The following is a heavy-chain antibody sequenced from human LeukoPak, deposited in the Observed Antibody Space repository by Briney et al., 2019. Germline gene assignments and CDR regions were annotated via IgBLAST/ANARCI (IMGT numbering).Heavy chain of an antibody. CDR2: INAGNGNT. D-gene: IGHD3-10*01. J-gene: IGHJ4*02. CDR1: GYTFTSYA. V-gene: IGHV1-3*01. Sequence: ASVKVSCKASGYTFTSYAMHWVRQAPGQRLEWMGWINAGNGNTKYSQKFQGRVTITRDTSASTAYMELSSLRSEDTAVYYCASMVRGVIYPDYWGQGTLVTVSS. CDR3: ASMVRGVIYPDY.